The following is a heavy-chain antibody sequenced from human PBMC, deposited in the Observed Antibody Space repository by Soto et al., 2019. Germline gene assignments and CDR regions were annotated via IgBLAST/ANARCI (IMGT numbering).Heavy chain of an antibody. CDR3: ARGSLYFDY. Sequence: SETLSLTCAVYGGSFSGYYWSWIRQPPGKGLEWIGEINHSGSTNYNPSLKSRVTISVDTSKNQFSLKLSSVTAADTAVYYCARGSLYFDYWGQGTLVTVSS. CDR1: GGSFSGYY. J-gene: IGHJ4*02. D-gene: IGHD3-16*02. V-gene: IGHV4-34*01. CDR2: INHSGST.